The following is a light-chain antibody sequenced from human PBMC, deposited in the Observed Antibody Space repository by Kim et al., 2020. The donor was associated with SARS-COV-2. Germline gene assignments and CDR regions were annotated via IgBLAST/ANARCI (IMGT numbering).Light chain of an antibody. CDR1: QSVSSSY. Sequence: SPGERATLSCRASQSVSSSYLAWYQQKPGQAPGLLIYGASSRATGIPDRFSGSGSGTDFTLTISRLEPEDFAVYYCQQYGSSLRTFGQGTKVDIK. V-gene: IGKV3-20*01. J-gene: IGKJ1*01. CDR3: QQYGSSLRT. CDR2: GAS.